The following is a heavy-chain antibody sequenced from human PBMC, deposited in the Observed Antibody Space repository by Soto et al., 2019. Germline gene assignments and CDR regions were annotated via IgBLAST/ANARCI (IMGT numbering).Heavy chain of an antibody. CDR3: AHRRRGNRGWGTFDY. V-gene: IGHV2-5*02. D-gene: IGHD6-19*01. J-gene: IGHJ4*02. CDR1: GLSLTTIGVA. CDR2: SDWDDDK. Sequence: QITLKESGPTLVKPTQTLTLPCPFPGLSLTTIGVAVRWIRQPPGKALEWLALSDWDDDKHYSTSLKSSLTITKSTCKNEGGVRRTKRDRVDTTAYYCAHRRRGNRGWGTFDYWGQGILVAVS.